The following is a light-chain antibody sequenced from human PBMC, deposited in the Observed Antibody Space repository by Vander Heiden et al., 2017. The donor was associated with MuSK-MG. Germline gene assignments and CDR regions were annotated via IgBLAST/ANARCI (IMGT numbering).Light chain of an antibody. CDR1: QSVISSY. J-gene: IGKJ2*03. Sequence: TVLTQSSGTPSLSPGERATPPCCSSQSVISSYLVAYQQQPGQAPRLLIYRASSRATGIADRFSGSGSGTDFTLTISRLKPGDFAVYYCQQYGSSPYSFGQGTKLEIK. V-gene: IGKV3-20*01. CDR3: QQYGSSPYS. CDR2: RAS.